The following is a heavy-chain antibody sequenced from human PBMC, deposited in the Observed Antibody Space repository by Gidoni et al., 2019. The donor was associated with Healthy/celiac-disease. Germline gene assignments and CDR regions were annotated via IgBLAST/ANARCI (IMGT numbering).Heavy chain of an antibody. D-gene: IGHD1-20*01. J-gene: IGHJ4*02. V-gene: IGHV3-23*01. CDR3: VLGIRDAGGYYFDY. CDR1: GFTFSSYA. CDR2: ISGSGGST. Sequence: EVQLLESGGGLVQPGGSLRLSCAASGFTFSSYAMSWVRQAPGKGLEWVSAISGSGGSTYYADSVKGRFTISRDNSKNTLYLQMNSLRAEDTAVYYCVLGIRDAGGYYFDYWGQGTLVTVSS.